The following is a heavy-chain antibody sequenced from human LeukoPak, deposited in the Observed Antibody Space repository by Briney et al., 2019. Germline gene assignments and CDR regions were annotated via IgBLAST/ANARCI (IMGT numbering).Heavy chain of an antibody. CDR2: ISGSGGST. V-gene: IGHV3-23*01. CDR3: AKGSTHGYYDILTGYYRSGWFDP. D-gene: IGHD3-9*01. CDR1: AFTLSSYA. J-gene: IGHJ5*02. Sequence: GGSLRLACAASAFTLSSYAMSSVRQAPGKGLEWVSAISGSGGSTYYADSVKGRFTISRDNSKNTLYLQMNSLRAEDTAVYYCAKGSTHGYYDILTGYYRSGWFDPWGQGTLVTVSS.